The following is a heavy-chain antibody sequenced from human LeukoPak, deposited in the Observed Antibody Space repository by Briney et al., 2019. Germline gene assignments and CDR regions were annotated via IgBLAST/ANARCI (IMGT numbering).Heavy chain of an antibody. V-gene: IGHV4-34*01. CDR1: GGSFSGYY. CDR3: ARSGGTHYLDY. D-gene: IGHD1-1*01. Sequence: SETLSLTCAVYGGSFSGYYWSWIRQPPGKGLEWIGEINHSGSTNYNPSLKSRVTISVDTSKNQFSLKLSSVTAADTAVYYCARSGGTHYLDYWGQGTLVTVSS. CDR2: INHSGST. J-gene: IGHJ4*02.